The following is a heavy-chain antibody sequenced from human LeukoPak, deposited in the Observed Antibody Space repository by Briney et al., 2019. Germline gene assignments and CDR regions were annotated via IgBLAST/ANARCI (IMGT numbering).Heavy chain of an antibody. CDR3: ARGPYDGTFYFDS. CDR1: GGTFGSYG. V-gene: IGHV1-69*04. J-gene: IGHJ4*02. CDR2: TIPIRGMT. Sequence: ASVKVSCKISGGTFGSYGISWVRQAPGQGLEWMGRTIPIRGMTNYAQKFQGRVTITADTSTSTAYMELSSLTSEDTAVYFCARGPYDGTFYFDSWGQGTLVIASS. D-gene: IGHD3-16*01.